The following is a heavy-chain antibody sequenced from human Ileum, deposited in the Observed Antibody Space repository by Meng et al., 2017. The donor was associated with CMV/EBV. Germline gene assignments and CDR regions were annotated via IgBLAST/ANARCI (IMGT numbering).Heavy chain of an antibody. Sequence: GSLRLSCTVSGGSISSSSYYWGWIRQPPGKGLEWIGNIYYSGGTYYNPSLKSRVTISVDTSKNQFSLKLSSVTAADTAMYHCARDARCSGGSCSNFHLDPWGQGTLVTVSS. CDR2: IYYSGGT. CDR3: ARDARCSGGSCSNFHLDP. J-gene: IGHJ5*02. D-gene: IGHD2-15*01. V-gene: IGHV4-39*07. CDR1: GGSISSSSYY.